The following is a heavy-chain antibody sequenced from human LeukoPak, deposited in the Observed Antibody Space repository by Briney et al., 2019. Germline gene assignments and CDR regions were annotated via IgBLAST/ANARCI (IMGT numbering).Heavy chain of an antibody. V-gene: IGHV1-69*13. D-gene: IGHD2-21*01. Sequence: GASVKVSCKASGGTFSSYAISWVRQAPGQGLEWMGGIIPIFGTANYAQKFQGRVTITADESTSTAYMELSSPRSEDTAVYYCARESGGDSINLDYWGQGTLVTVSS. CDR3: ARESGGDSINLDY. J-gene: IGHJ4*02. CDR1: GGTFSSYA. CDR2: IIPIFGTA.